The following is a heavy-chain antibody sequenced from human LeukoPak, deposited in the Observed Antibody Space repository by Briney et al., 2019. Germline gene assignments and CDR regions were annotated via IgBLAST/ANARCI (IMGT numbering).Heavy chain of an antibody. CDR2: ISHSGST. V-gene: IGHV4-34*01. D-gene: IGHD3-22*01. CDR1: GESFSGYY. CDR3: ARGRYYYDSSGYRPWYYFDY. J-gene: IGHJ4*02. Sequence: SETLSLTCAVYGESFSGYYWSWIRQPPGKGLEWIGEISHSGSTNYNPSLKSRVTISVDTSKNQFSLKLSSVTAADTAVYYCARGRYYYDSSGYRPWYYFDYWGQGTLVTVSS.